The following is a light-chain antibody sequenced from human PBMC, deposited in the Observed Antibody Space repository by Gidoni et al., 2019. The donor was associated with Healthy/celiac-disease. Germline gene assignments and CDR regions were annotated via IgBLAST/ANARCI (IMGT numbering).Light chain of an antibody. V-gene: IGKV3-20*01. J-gene: IGKJ3*01. Sequence: EMVLPHPPGPLSLSPGERATLSCRASQSVSSSYLAWYQQKPGQAPRLLIYGASSRATGIPDRFSGSGSGTDFTLTISRLEPEDFAVYYCQQYGSSPSLFTFGPGTKVDIK. CDR2: GAS. CDR3: QQYGSSPSLFT. CDR1: QSVSSSY.